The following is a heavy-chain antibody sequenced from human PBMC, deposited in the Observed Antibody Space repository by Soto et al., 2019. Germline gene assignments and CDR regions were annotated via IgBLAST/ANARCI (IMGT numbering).Heavy chain of an antibody. V-gene: IGHV1-69*01. CDR3: ATPQEKGYSYGPQRLLYYGMDV. CDR1: GGTFSSYA. D-gene: IGHD5-18*01. Sequence: QVQLVQSGAEVKKPGSSVKVSCKASGGTFSSYAISWVRQAPGQGLEWMGGIIPIFGTVNYAQKFQGRVTITADESTSTAYMELSSLRSEDPAVYYCATPQEKGYSYGPQRLLYYGMDVWGQGTTVTVSS. J-gene: IGHJ6*02. CDR2: IIPIFGTV.